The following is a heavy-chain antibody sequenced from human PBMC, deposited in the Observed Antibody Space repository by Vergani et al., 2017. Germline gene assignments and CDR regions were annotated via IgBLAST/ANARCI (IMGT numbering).Heavy chain of an antibody. CDR1: GGSISSGGYY. CDR2: IDYSGST. V-gene: IGHV4-31*03. J-gene: IGHJ4*02. D-gene: IGHD3-3*01. CDR3: ARTRIXIFGVVIRGYYFDY. Sequence: QVQMQESGPGLVKPSQTLTLTCTVSGGSISSGGYYWSWIRQHPGKGLVWIGYIDYSGSTYYNPSLKSRVTISVDTSKNQFSLKLSSVTAADTAVYYCARTRIXIFGVVIRGYYFDYWGQGTLVTVSS.